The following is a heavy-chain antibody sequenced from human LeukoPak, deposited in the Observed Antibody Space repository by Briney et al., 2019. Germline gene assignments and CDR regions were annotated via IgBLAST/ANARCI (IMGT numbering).Heavy chain of an antibody. CDR3: ARDRVPFDY. D-gene: IGHD3-10*01. V-gene: IGHV1-18*01. Sequence: GASVKVSCKASGYTFTRNAMNWVRQAPGQGLEWMGWISAYNGNTNYAQKLQGRVTMTTDTSTSTAYMELRSLRSDDTAVYYCARDRVPFDYWGQGTLVTVSS. CDR2: ISAYNGNT. CDR1: GYTFTRNA. J-gene: IGHJ4*02.